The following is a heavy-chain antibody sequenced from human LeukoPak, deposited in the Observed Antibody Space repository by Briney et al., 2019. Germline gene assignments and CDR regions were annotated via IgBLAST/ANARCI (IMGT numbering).Heavy chain of an antibody. V-gene: IGHV1-46*01. CDR3: ARGGSSWHGGY. CDR2: INPSGGST. D-gene: IGHD6-13*01. CDR1: GYTFTSYY. J-gene: IGHJ4*02. Sequence: GASVKVSCEASGYTFTSYYMHWVRQAPGQGLEWMGIINPSGGSTGYAQKFQGRVTMTRDTSTSTVYMELSSLRSEDTAVYYCARGGSSWHGGYWGQGTLVTVSS.